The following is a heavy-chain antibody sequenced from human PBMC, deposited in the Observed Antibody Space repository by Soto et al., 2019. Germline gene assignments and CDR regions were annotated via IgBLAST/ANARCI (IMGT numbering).Heavy chain of an antibody. J-gene: IGHJ4*02. V-gene: IGHV3-23*01. D-gene: IGHD3-10*01. Sequence: EVQLLESGGGLVQPGGSLRLSCAASGFTFSSYAMSWVRQAPGKGLEWVSTISVSGVSTYYADSVKGRFTISRDNSKNPLYRQMNSLRAEDTAVYYWAKAPSGSGSPYFDSWGQGTLVTVSS. CDR2: ISVSGVST. CDR1: GFTFSSYA. CDR3: AKAPSGSGSPYFDS.